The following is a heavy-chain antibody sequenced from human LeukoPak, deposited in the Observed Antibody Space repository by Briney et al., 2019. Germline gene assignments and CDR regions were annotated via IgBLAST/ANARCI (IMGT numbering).Heavy chain of an antibody. Sequence: SETLSLTCTVSGGSISSCYWSWIRQPPGKGLEWIGYIYYSGSTNYNPSLKSRVTISVDTSKNQFSLKLSSVTAADTAVYYCARDYVAATSDYYYYYGMDVWGQGTTVTVSS. V-gene: IGHV4-59*01. CDR2: IYYSGST. CDR3: ARDYVAATSDYYYYYGMDV. J-gene: IGHJ6*02. D-gene: IGHD6-19*01. CDR1: GGSISSCY.